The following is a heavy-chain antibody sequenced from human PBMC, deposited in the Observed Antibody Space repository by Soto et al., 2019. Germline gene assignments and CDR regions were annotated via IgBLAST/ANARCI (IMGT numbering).Heavy chain of an antibody. Sequence: ASVKVSCKASGGTFSSYAISWVRQAPGQGLEWMGGIIPIFGTANYAQKFQGRVTITADESTSTAYMELSSLRSEDTAVYYCARVLEYCSGGSCYSVFDYWGQGTLVTVSS. CDR3: ARVLEYCSGGSCYSVFDY. CDR2: IIPIFGTA. CDR1: GGTFSSYA. J-gene: IGHJ4*02. D-gene: IGHD2-15*01. V-gene: IGHV1-69*13.